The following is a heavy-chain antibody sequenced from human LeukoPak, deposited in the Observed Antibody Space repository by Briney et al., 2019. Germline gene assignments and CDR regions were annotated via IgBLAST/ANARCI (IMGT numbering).Heavy chain of an antibody. V-gene: IGHV3-48*02. CDR2: ISSSSSTI. J-gene: IGHJ3*02. CDR3: ARDYPRWLVFGAFDI. Sequence: GGSLRLSCAASGFTFSSYSMDWVRQAPGKGLEWVSYISSSSSTIYYADSVKGRFTISRDNAKNSLYLQMNSLRDEDTAVYYCARDYPRWLVFGAFDIWGQGTMVTVSS. D-gene: IGHD6-19*01. CDR1: GFTFSSYS.